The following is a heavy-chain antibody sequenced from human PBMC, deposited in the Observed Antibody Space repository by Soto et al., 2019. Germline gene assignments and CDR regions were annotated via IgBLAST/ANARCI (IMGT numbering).Heavy chain of an antibody. CDR2: ISGSGGST. J-gene: IGHJ6*02. D-gene: IGHD5-18*01. V-gene: IGHV3-23*01. CDR1: GFTFSSYA. Sequence: GGSLRLSCAASGFTFSSYAMSWVRQAPGKGLEWVSAISGSGGSTYYADSVKGRFTISRDNSKNTLYLQMNSLRAEDTAVYYCAKDDVDTAMVTSRPATYYYYYGMDVWGQGTTVTVSS. CDR3: AKDDVDTAMVTSRPATYYYYYGMDV.